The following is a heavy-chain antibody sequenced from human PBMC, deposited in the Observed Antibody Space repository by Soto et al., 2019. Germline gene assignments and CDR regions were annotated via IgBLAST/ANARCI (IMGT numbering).Heavy chain of an antibody. CDR1: GYTFTNYY. CDR2: INPSGGST. D-gene: IGHD2-2*03. Sequence: QVQLVQSGAEVKNPGASVKVSCKASGYTFTNYYMHWVRQAPGQGLEWMGIINPSGGSTSDAQKCQGRGTMTRDTFTSTVYIELSSLRSEDTAVYYCTRAGYCSGASCYGYLYHYYMDVWGTGTTVTVSS. CDR3: TRAGYCSGASCYGYLYHYYMDV. J-gene: IGHJ6*03. V-gene: IGHV1-46*03.